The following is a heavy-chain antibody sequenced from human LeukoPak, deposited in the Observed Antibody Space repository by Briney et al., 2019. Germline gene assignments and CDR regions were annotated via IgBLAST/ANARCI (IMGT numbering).Heavy chain of an antibody. CDR2: ISSSGSTI. J-gene: IGHJ4*02. Sequence: GGSLRLSCAASGFTFSSYEMNWVRQAPGKGLEWVSYISSSGSTIYYADSVKGRFTISRDNAKNTLYLQMNSLRAEDTAVYYCAKAVLLSGSGSYYIHLSGFVYWGQGTLVTVSS. D-gene: IGHD3-10*01. CDR3: AKAVLLSGSGSYYIHLSGFVY. CDR1: GFTFSSYE. V-gene: IGHV3-48*03.